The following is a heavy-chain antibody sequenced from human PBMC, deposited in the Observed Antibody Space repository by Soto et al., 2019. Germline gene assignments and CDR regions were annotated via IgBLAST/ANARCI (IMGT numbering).Heavy chain of an antibody. J-gene: IGHJ5*02. CDR3: AREYYGSGSFNSFDP. D-gene: IGHD3-10*01. V-gene: IGHV3-11*01. Sequence: PGGSLTLSCAASGFTFSDYYMSWIRQAPGKGLEWVSYISSSGTTIYYADSVKGRFTISRDNAKNSLYLQMNSLRAEDTAVYYCAREYYGSGSFNSFDPWGQGTLVTVSS. CDR1: GFTFSDYY. CDR2: ISSSGTTI.